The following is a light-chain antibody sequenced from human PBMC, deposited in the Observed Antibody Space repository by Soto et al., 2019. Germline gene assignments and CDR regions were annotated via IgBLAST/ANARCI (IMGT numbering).Light chain of an antibody. V-gene: IGLV2-14*01. Sequence: QSALTQPASVSGSPGQSITISCTGTSSDVGGYNYVSWYQQHPGKAPKLMIFEVSNRPSGVSYRFSGSESGNTASLTISGLQAEDEADYYCSSYTSSSTLVVFGGGTKLTVL. J-gene: IGLJ2*01. CDR3: SSYTSSSTLVV. CDR1: SSDVGGYNY. CDR2: EVS.